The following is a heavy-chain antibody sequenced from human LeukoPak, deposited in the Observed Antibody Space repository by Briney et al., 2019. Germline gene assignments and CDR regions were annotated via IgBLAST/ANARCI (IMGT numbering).Heavy chain of an antibody. J-gene: IGHJ4*02. CDR2: IYHSGST. CDR1: GYSISSGYY. D-gene: IGHD3-3*01. CDR3: ARGVYYDFWSGYYSPFDY. Sequence: SETLSLTCAVSGYSISSGYYWGWIRPPPGKGLEWIGSIYHSGSTYYNPSLKSRVTISVDTSKNQFSLKLSSVTAADTVVYYCARGVYYDFWSGYYSPFDYWGQGTLVTVSS. V-gene: IGHV4-38-2*01.